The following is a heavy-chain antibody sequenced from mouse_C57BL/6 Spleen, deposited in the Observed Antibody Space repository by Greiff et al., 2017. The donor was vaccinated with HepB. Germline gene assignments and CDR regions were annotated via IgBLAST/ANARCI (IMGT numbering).Heavy chain of an antibody. CDR1: GFSLTSYG. D-gene: IGHD1-1*01. J-gene: IGHJ1*03. Sequence: VKLMESGPGLVQPSQSLSITCTVSGFSLTSYGVHWVRQSPGKGLEWLGVIWRGGSTDYNAAFMSRLSITKDNSKSQVFFKMNSLQADDTAIYYCATYGSSEYWYFDVWGTGTTVTVSS. CDR3: ATYGSSEYWYFDV. CDR2: IWRGGST. V-gene: IGHV2-5*01.